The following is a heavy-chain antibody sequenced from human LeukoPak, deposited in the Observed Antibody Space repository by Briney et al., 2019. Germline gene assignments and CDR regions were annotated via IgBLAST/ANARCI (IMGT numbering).Heavy chain of an antibody. CDR3: ARAPLYGSGSYADY. V-gene: IGHV4-34*01. D-gene: IGHD3-10*01. CDR1: VGSFSGYY. CDR2: INHSGST. J-gene: IGHJ4*02. Sequence: PSETLALTCAVYVGSFSGYYWSWIRQPPGKGLEWIGEINHSGSTNYNPSLKSRVTISVDTSKNQFSLKLSSVTAADTAVYYCARAPLYGSGSYADYWGQGTLVTVSS.